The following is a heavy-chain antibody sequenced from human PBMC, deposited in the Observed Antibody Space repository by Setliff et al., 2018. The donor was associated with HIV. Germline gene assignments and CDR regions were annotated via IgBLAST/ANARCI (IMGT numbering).Heavy chain of an antibody. CDR1: GDSISSDFY. Sequence: KASETLSLTCTDSGDSISSDFYWGWIRQPPGKGLEWIASIYHSGNTYYMPSLQSRVTISVDMSKNQFSLKLNSVTAADTAVYYCARGEACGGGCHYAFELWGRGTTVTVS. CDR3: ARGEACGGGCHYAFEL. CDR2: IYHSGNT. V-gene: IGHV4-38-2*02. D-gene: IGHD2-21*02. J-gene: IGHJ3*01.